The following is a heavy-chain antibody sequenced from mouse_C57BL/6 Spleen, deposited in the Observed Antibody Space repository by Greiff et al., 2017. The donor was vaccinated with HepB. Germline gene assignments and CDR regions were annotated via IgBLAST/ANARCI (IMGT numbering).Heavy chain of an antibody. CDR3: ARQDWLYYAMDY. CDR2: ISNGGGST. J-gene: IGHJ4*01. V-gene: IGHV5-12*01. D-gene: IGHD4-1*01. Sequence: EVKLMESGGGLVQPGGSLKLSCAASGFTFSDYYMYWVRQTPEKRLEWVAYISNGGGSTYYPDTVKGRFTISRDNAKNTLYLQMSRLKSEDTAMYYCARQDWLYYAMDYWGQGTSVTVSS. CDR1: GFTFSDYY.